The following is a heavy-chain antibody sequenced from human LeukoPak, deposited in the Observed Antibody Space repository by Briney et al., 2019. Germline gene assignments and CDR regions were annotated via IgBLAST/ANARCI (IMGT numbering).Heavy chain of an antibody. D-gene: IGHD6-13*01. J-gene: IGHJ6*02. V-gene: IGHV3-66*01. CDR2: IYSGGST. CDR3: ASAIAAAPGYYYYGMDV. CDR1: GFTVSSNY. Sequence: GGSLRLSCAASGFTVSSNYMSWVRQAPGKGLEWVSVIYSGGSTYYADSVKGRFTISRDNSKNTLHLQMNSLRAEDTAVYYCASAIAAAPGYYYYGMDVWGQGTTVTVSS.